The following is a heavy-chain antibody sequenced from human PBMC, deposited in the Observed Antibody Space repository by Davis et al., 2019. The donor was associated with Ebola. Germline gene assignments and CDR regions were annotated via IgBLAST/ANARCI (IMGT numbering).Heavy chain of an antibody. Sequence: PSETLSLTCAISGGSFSDYFWSWIRQSPGKGLEWIGEINRRRKTFYNPSLKSRVSLSVDTSKNQFSLKLSSVTAADTAVYFCASPHQIRDAGCFDYWGQGTQVTVSS. CDR3: ASPHQIRDAGCFDY. J-gene: IGHJ4*02. CDR1: GGSFSDYF. CDR2: INRRRKT. V-gene: IGHV4-34*01.